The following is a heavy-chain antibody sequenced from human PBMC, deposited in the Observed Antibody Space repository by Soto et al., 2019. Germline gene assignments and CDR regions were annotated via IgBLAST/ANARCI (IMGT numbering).Heavy chain of an antibody. J-gene: IGHJ4*02. CDR2: IRSKANHYAT. V-gene: IGHV3-73*02. Sequence: EVQLVESGGGLVQPGGSLKLSCAASGFIFSGSTIHWVRQASGKGLEWVGRIRSKANHYATAYAASVKGRFTISRDDSEYTAYLQMNRLETEDTAVYYCASRGSDYGDYGYLDYWGQGILVTVSS. CDR3: ASRGSDYGDYGYLDY. D-gene: IGHD4-17*01. CDR1: GFIFSGST.